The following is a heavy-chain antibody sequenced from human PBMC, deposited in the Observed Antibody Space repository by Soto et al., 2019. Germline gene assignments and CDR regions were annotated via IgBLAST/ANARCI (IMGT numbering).Heavy chain of an antibody. CDR1: GGTFCSYA. V-gene: IGHV1-69*13. CDR3: ARDVYDILTAYYGPRWFDP. Sequence: GASVKVSCKASGGTFCSYAISWVRQAPGQGLEWMGGIIPIFGTANYAQKFQGRVTITADESTSTAYIELSSLRSEDTAVYYCARDVYDILTAYYGPRWFDPWGQGTLVTVSS. J-gene: IGHJ5*02. CDR2: IIPIFGTA. D-gene: IGHD3-9*01.